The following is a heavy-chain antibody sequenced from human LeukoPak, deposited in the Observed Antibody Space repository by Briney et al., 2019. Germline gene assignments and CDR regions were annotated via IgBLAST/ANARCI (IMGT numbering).Heavy chain of an antibody. CDR3: AREGYYYDSSGYYQRGLTFDI. D-gene: IGHD3-22*01. CDR2: ISTRSTYI. V-gene: IGHV3-21*06. Sequence: GGSLRLSCAASGFTFSYYAMNWVRQAQGKGLEWVSSISTRSTYIYYADSLKGRFTISRDNAKNSLYLQMNSLRAEDTAVYYCAREGYYYDSSGYYQRGLTFDIWGQGTMVTVSS. J-gene: IGHJ3*02. CDR1: GFTFSYYA.